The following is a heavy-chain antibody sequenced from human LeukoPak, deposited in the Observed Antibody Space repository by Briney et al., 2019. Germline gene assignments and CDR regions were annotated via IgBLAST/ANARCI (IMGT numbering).Heavy chain of an antibody. CDR3: ARTQVLLWFGELLMGAGFDP. CDR1: GGSISSYY. CDR2: IYTSGST. Sequence: SETLSLTCTVSGGSISSYYWSWIRQPAGKGLEWIGRIYTSGSTNYNPSLKSRVTISVDTSKNQFSLKLSSVTAADTAVYYCARTQVLLWFGELLMGAGFDPWGQGTLVTVSS. J-gene: IGHJ5*02. D-gene: IGHD3-10*01. V-gene: IGHV4-4*07.